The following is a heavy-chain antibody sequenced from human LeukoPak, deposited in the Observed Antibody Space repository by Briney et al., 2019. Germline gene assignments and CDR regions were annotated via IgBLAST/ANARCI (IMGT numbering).Heavy chain of an antibody. CDR3: GFGPESSYYYYYMDV. V-gene: IGHV1-46*01. Sequence: ASVKVSCKASGYTFTSYYMHWVRQAPGQGLEWMGIINPSGGSTSYAQKFQGRVTITTDESTSTAYMELSSLRSEDTAVYYCGFGPESSYYYYYMDVWGKGTTVTISS. J-gene: IGHJ6*03. CDR2: INPSGGST. CDR1: GYTFTSYY. D-gene: IGHD3-22*01.